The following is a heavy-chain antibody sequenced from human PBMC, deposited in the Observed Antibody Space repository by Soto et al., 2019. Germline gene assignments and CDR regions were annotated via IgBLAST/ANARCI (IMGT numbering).Heavy chain of an antibody. J-gene: IGHJ6*02. CDR1: GGSFNGYS. Sequence: PSETLSLTCTVSGGSFNGYSWNWIRQPPGKGLEWIGEIYHSGSTNYNPSLKSRVTISLDKSKNQFSLKLTSVTAADSAVYYCARDDHIVVVPTSLGAMDVWGQGTTVTVSS. CDR2: IYHSGST. V-gene: IGHV4-34*01. CDR3: ARDDHIVVVPTSLGAMDV. D-gene: IGHD2-2*01.